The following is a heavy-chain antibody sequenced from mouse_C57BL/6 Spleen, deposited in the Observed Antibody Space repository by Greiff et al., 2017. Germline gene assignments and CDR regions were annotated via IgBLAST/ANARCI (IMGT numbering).Heavy chain of an antibody. CDR2: IDPSDSYT. J-gene: IGHJ1*03. D-gene: IGHD1-1*01. CDR1: GYTFTSYW. CDR3: ARRGSNFDV. Sequence: QVQLQQSGAELVMPGASVKLSCKASGYTFTSYWMHWVKQRPGQGLEWIGEIDPSDSYTNYNQKFKGKSTLTVDKSSSTAYMQLSSLTSEDSAVYYCARRGSNFDVWGTGTTVTVSS. V-gene: IGHV1-69*01.